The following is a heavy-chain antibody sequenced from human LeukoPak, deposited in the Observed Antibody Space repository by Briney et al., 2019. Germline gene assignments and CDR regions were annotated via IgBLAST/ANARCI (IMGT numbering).Heavy chain of an antibody. J-gene: IGHJ5*02. V-gene: IGHV4-59*01. CDR1: GGSMSRYY. Sequence: TSETLSLTCTVSGGSMSRYYWSWIRQAPGKGLEWIGYIIYSGSTNYNPSLKSRVTISVDTSKNQFSLKLSSVTAADTAVYYCARGWYDWGLNHWGQGTLVTVSS. CDR2: IIYSGST. CDR3: ARGWYDWGLNH. D-gene: IGHD3-16*01.